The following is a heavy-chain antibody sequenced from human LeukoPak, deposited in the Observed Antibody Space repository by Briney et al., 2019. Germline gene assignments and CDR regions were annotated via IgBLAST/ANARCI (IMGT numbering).Heavy chain of an antibody. CDR3: ARVGWYCSSTSCYTAAFDI. CDR1: GGSISSSGYY. CDR2: IYYSGST. D-gene: IGHD2-2*02. V-gene: IGHV4-39*07. Sequence: SETLSLTCTVSGGSISSSGYYWGWIRQPPGKGLEWIGSIYYSGSTYYNPSLKSRVTISVDTSKNQFSLKLSSVTAADTAVYYCARVGWYCSSTSCYTAAFDIWGQGTMVTVSS. J-gene: IGHJ3*02.